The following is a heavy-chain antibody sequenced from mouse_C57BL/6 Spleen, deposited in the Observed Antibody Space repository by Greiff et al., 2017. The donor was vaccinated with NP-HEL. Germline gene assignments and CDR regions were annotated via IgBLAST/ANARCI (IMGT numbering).Heavy chain of an antibody. CDR1: GYSFTGYY. J-gene: IGHJ4*01. CDR2: INPSTGGT. D-gene: IGHD1-1*01. V-gene: IGHV1-42*01. Sequence: EVQLQQSGPELVKPGASVKISCKASGYSFTGYYMNWVKQSPEKSLEWIGEINPSTGGTTYNQKFKAKATLTVDKSSSTAYMQLKSLTSEDSAVYYCARKNYYYGSSYDAMDYWGQGTSVTVSS. CDR3: ARKNYYYGSSYDAMDY.